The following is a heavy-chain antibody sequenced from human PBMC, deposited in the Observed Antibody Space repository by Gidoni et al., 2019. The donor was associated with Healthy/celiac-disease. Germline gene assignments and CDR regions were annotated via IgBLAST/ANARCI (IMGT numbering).Heavy chain of an antibody. CDR1: GFPFSSYG. Sequence: QVQLVESGGGVVQPGRSLRPPCAPSGFPFSSYGMHWARQAPGKGLEWVAVIWDDGSNKYYADAVKGRFTISRDNSKNTLYLQMNSLRAEDTAVYYCATTGSIAVAGTSGSDYWGQGTLVTVSS. J-gene: IGHJ4*02. D-gene: IGHD6-19*01. V-gene: IGHV3-33*01. CDR3: ATTGSIAVAGTSGSDY. CDR2: IWDDGSNK.